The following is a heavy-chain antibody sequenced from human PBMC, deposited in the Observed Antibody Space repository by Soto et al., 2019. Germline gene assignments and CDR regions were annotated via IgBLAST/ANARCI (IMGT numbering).Heavy chain of an antibody. V-gene: IGHV1-46*02. CDR3: TRGSFLEWSYMDV. D-gene: IGHD3-3*01. CDR2: INPSGTIT. CDR1: GYTFNRYY. J-gene: IGHJ6*02. Sequence: ASVKVSCKASGYTFNRYYMHWVRQAPGQGLEWMGMINPSGTITSYAQKFQGRVTMARDTSTSTLYMDLSSLTSEDTAVYYCTRGSFLEWSYMDVWGQGTTVTVSS.